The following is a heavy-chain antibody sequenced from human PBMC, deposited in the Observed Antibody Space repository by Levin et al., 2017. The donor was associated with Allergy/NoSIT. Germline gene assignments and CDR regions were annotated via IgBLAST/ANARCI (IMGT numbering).Heavy chain of an antibody. J-gene: IGHJ4*02. D-gene: IGHD1-26*01. Sequence: QAGGSLRLSCAASGITFSPYAMFWVRQAPGKGLAWVSGINGRGDYIEYADSVKGRFTISRDNFRDTVYLEMNSLTVDDTAVYYCVRDVVVGVPVDFDNWGQGTRVTVSS. V-gene: IGHV3-23*01. CDR2: INGRGDYI. CDR1: GITFSPYA. CDR3: VRDVVVGVPVDFDN.